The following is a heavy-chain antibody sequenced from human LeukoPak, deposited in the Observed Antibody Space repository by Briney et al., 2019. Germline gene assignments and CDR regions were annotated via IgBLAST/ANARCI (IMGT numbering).Heavy chain of an antibody. Sequence: GESLKISCKASGCSFSCYWIGWVRQVPGKGLQWMGIIYPADSDTRYSPSFQGQVTISADKSINTAYLQLSSLKASDTAMYYCARHGIAGLAAAGPDYWGQGTLVTVSS. CDR1: GCSFSCYW. D-gene: IGHD6-13*01. CDR2: IYPADSDT. J-gene: IGHJ4*02. CDR3: ARHGIAGLAAAGPDY. V-gene: IGHV5-51*01.